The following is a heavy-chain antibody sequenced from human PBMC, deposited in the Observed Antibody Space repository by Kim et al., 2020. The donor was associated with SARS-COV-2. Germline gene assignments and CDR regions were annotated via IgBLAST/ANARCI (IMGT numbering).Heavy chain of an antibody. V-gene: IGHV4-59*09. CDR3: ARGLRSPFVY. J-gene: IGHJ4*02. Sequence: STNYNPSLKSRVAISVDTSKNQFSLKLSSVTAADTAVYYCARGLRSPFVYWGQGTLVTVSS. CDR2: ST. D-gene: IGHD4-17*01.